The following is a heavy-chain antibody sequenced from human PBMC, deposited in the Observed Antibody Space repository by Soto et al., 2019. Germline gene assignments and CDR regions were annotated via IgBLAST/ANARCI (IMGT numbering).Heavy chain of an antibody. Sequence: SVKVSCKASGGTFSSYAISWVRQAPGQGLEWMGGIIPIFGTANYAQKFQGRVTITADESTSTAYMELSSLRSEDTAVYYCARYCTNGVCYNRYYYYGMDVWGQGTTVTVSS. D-gene: IGHD2-8*01. CDR2: IIPIFGTA. V-gene: IGHV1-69*13. CDR3: ARYCTNGVCYNRYYYYGMDV. J-gene: IGHJ6*02. CDR1: GGTFSSYA.